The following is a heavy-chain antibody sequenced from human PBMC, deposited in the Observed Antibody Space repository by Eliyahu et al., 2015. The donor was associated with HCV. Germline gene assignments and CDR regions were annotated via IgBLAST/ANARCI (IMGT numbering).Heavy chain of an antibody. D-gene: IGHD6-13*01. CDR1: GGTFSSYA. J-gene: IGHJ6*02. Sequence: QVQLVQSGAEVKKPGSSVKVSCKVSGGTFSSYAISGLRQAPGQGLEWMGGILPLFGTTNYAQKFQGRVTISADKSTSTAYMEVSSLRSEDTAVYYCARGFGSSWPYYYYGIDVWGQGTXVTVSS. V-gene: IGHV1-69*06. CDR3: ARGFGSSWPYYYYGIDV. CDR2: ILPLFGTT.